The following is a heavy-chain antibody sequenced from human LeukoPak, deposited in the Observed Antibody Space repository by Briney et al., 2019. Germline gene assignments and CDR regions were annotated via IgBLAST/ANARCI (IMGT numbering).Heavy chain of an antibody. V-gene: IGHV1-2*04. CDR3: AREVDYGSGSNAFDI. Sequence: ASVKVSCKASGYTFTGYYMHWVRQAPGQGLEWMGWINPNSGGTNYAQKFQGWVTMTRDTSISTAYMELSRLRSDDMAVYYCAREVDYGSGSNAFDIWGQGTMVTVSS. J-gene: IGHJ3*02. CDR1: GYTFTGYY. CDR2: INPNSGGT. D-gene: IGHD3-10*01.